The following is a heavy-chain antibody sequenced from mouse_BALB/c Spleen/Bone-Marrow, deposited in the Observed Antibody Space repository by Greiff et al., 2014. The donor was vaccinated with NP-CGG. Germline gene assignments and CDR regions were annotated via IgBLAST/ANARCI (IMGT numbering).Heavy chain of an antibody. V-gene: IGHV1-37*01. Sequence: EVQLQQSGPDLVKPGASVKLSCKASGYSFTGYFLNWVRQSHGKSLEWIGRINPFNGDTFYNQKFKGKATLTVDKSSTTAHMELLSLTSEDSAVYYCGRWGDGYYYAMGYWGQGTSVTVSS. CDR1: GYSFTGYF. CDR2: INPFNGDT. D-gene: IGHD2-3*01. J-gene: IGHJ4*01. CDR3: GRWGDGYYYAMGY.